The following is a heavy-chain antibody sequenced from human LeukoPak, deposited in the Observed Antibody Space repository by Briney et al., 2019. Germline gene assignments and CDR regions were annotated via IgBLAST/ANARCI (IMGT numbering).Heavy chain of an antibody. CDR1: GFTFSSYE. CDR3: ARDLGLPDS. V-gene: IGHV3-48*03. CDR2: ISSSSSTI. Sequence: PGGSLRLSCAASGFTFSSYEMNWVRQAPGKGLEWISYISSSSSTIYYADSVKGRFTISRDNAKNSLYLQMNSLRAEDTAVYYCARDLGLPDSWGQGTPVTVSS. J-gene: IGHJ5*01.